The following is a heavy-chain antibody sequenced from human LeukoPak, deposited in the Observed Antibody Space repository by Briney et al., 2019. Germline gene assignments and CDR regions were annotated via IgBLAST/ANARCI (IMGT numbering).Heavy chain of an antibody. Sequence: GASVKVSCKASGYTFTDYYLHWVRQAPGQGREWMGWINPNSGGTNYAQTVQGRVTMTRDMSIITAYLELSRLRSDDTAVYYCARIGYNHYFDYWGQGTLVTVSS. V-gene: IGHV1-2*02. CDR2: INPNSGGT. J-gene: IGHJ4*02. D-gene: IGHD1-14*01. CDR3: ARIGYNHYFDY. CDR1: GYTFTDYY.